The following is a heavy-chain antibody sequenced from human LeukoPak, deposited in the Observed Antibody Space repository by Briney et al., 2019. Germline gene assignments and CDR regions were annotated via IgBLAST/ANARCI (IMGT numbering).Heavy chain of an antibody. Sequence: WVRQAPGKGLEWIGSIYYSGSTYYNPSLKSRVTVSVDTSKNQFSLKLSSVTAADTAVYYCARRPGMDVWGQGTTVTVSS. CDR2: IYYSGST. V-gene: IGHV4-39*01. CDR3: ARRPGMDV. J-gene: IGHJ6*02.